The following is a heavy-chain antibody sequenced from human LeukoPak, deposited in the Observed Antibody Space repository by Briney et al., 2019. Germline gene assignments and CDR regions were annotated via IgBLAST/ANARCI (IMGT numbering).Heavy chain of an antibody. Sequence: GGSLRLSCAASGFTFSSYWMSWVRQAPGKGLEWVSAISGSGGSTYYADSVKGRFTISRDNSKNTLYLQMNSLRAEDTAVYYCARRAGAYSHPYDYWGQGTLVTVSS. CDR2: ISGSGGST. D-gene: IGHD4/OR15-4a*01. J-gene: IGHJ4*02. CDR1: GFTFSSYW. CDR3: ARRAGAYSHPYDY. V-gene: IGHV3-23*01.